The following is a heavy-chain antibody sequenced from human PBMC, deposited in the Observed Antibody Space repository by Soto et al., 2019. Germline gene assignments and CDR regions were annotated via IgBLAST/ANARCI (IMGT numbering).Heavy chain of an antibody. CDR1: GGTFSSYA. J-gene: IGHJ4*02. V-gene: IGHV1-69*01. CDR2: IIPIFGTA. D-gene: IGHD1-26*01. CDR3: ARGEHWGLRYYFDY. Sequence: QVQLVQSGAEVKKPGSSVKVSCKASGGTFSSYAISWVRQAPGQGLEWMGGIIPIFGTANYAQKFQGRVTITADESTSTAYMELSSLRSEDTAVYYCARGEHWGLRYYFDYWGQGTLVTVSS.